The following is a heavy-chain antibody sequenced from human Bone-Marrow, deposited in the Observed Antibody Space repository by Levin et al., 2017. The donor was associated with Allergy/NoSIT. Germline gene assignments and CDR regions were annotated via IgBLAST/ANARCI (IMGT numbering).Heavy chain of an antibody. CDR2: IIPIFGTA. V-gene: IGHV1-69*13. J-gene: IGHJ3*02. CDR3: ARDISSGYYAYDAFDI. D-gene: IGHD3-22*01. CDR1: GGTFSSYA. Sequence: SVKVSCKASGGTFSSYAISWVRQAPGQGLEWMGGIIPIFGTANYAQKFQGRVTITADESTSTAYMELSSLRSEDTAVYYCARDISSGYYAYDAFDIWGQGTMVTVSS.